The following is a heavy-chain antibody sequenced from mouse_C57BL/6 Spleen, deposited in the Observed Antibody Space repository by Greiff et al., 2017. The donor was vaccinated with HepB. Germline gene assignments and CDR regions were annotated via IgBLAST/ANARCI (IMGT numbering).Heavy chain of an antibody. D-gene: IGHD1-1*01. CDR3: ARRATVVATRYFDV. CDR2: IYPGDGDT. J-gene: IGHJ1*03. CDR1: GYAFSSYW. Sequence: VKLQQSGAELVKPGASVKISCKASGYAFSSYWMNWVKQRPGKGLEWIGQIYPGDGDTNYNGKFKGKATLTADKSSSTAYMQLSSLTSEDSAVYFCARRATVVATRYFDVWGTGTTVTVSS. V-gene: IGHV1-80*01.